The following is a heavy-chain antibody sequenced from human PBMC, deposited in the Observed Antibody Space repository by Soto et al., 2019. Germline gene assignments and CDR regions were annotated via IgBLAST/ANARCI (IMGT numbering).Heavy chain of an antibody. J-gene: IGHJ4*02. CDR2: VYYSGTT. CDR3: ARTAAVPNTLRSRYFFDY. V-gene: IGHV4-61*01. D-gene: IGHD6-25*01. CDR1: GGSVSDKTYY. Sequence: SETLSLTCSVSGGSVSDKTYYWSWIRQPPGKRLEWIGYVYYSGTTNYNPSLKSRVTISVDLSKNRFSLRLSSVTTADTALYYCARTAAVPNTLRSRYFFDYWGQGTLVTVSS.